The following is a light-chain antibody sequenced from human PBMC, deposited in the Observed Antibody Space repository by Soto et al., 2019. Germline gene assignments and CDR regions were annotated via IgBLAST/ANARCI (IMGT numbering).Light chain of an antibody. J-gene: IGKJ5*01. CDR2: DAS. CDR3: LQHNSYPSIT. Sequence: ETVLTQSPARLSLSPGERATLSCRAGQSVSDYLAWYQQKPGQAPRLLISDASNRATGIPARFSGSGSGTEFTLTISSLQPEDFATYYCLQHNSYPSITFGQETRLENK. V-gene: IGKV3-11*01. CDR1: QSVSDY.